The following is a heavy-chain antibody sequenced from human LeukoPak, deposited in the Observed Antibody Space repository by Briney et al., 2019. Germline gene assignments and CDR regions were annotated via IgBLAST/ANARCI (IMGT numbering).Heavy chain of an antibody. CDR1: GFTFSSYG. D-gene: IGHD3-10*01. CDR2: IWYDGSEK. V-gene: IGHV3-33*01. CDR3: ARDSASSGDLAFDS. J-gene: IGHJ4*02. Sequence: GGSLRLSCAASGFTFSSYGMHWVRQAPGKGLEWVAVIWYDGSEKYYADSVKGRFTIARDNSKNTLYLQMNSLRAEDTAVFYCARDSASSGDLAFDSWGQGTLVTVSS.